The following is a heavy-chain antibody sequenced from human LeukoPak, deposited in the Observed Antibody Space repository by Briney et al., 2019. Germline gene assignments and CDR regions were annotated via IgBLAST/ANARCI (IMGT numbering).Heavy chain of an antibody. CDR1: GFTFDDYG. J-gene: IGHJ4*02. CDR3: AKQPFRTYYYGSGSYSPPDY. D-gene: IGHD3-10*01. Sequence: TGGSLRLSCAASGFTFDDYGMSWVRQAPGKGLEWVSGINWNGGSTGYADSVKGRFTISRDNAKNSLYLQMNSLRAEDTAVYYCAKQPFRTYYYGSGSYSPPDYWGQGTLVTVSS. CDR2: INWNGGST. V-gene: IGHV3-20*04.